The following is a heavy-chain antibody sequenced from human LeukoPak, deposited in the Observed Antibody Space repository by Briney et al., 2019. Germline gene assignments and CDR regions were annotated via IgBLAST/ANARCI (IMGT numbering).Heavy chain of an antibody. CDR1: GGSISSGGYS. V-gene: IGHV4-31*03. J-gene: IGHJ5*02. CDR3: ARKGDSSSSINWFDP. D-gene: IGHD6-6*01. CDR2: IYYSGST. Sequence: PSQTLSLTCTVSGGSISSGGYSWSWIRQHPGKGLEWIGYIYYSGSTYYNPSLKSRVTISVDTSKNQFSLKLSSVTAADTAVYYCARKGDSSSSINWFDPWGQGTLVTVSS.